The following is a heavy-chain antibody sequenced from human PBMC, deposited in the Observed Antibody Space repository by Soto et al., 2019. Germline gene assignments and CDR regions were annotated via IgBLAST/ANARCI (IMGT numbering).Heavy chain of an antibody. V-gene: IGHV1-46*01. CDR3: ARELPGATEGFDY. CDR2: ISPSNGDT. J-gene: IGHJ4*02. Sequence: QVQLVQSGAEVKRPGASVNLSCKTSGYIFTTYYIHWVRQVPGQGLEWMGMISPSNGDTNYAREFQGRVTMTRDTSTSTVYVGLNSLRSEDTAVYYCARELPGATEGFDYWGQGTLVTVSS. D-gene: IGHD2-15*01. CDR1: GYIFTTYY.